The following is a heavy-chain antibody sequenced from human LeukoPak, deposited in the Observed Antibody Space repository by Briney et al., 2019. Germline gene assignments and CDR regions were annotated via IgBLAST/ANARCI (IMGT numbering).Heavy chain of an antibody. J-gene: IGHJ4*02. CDR3: ARDRGGSYSAIDY. CDR1: GFTFSSYS. D-gene: IGHD1-26*01. V-gene: IGHV3-48*04. CDR2: ISSSGSTI. Sequence: GGSLRLSCAASGFTFSSYSMNWVRQAPGKGLEWVSFISSSGSTIYYADSVKGRFTISRDNAKNSLYLQMNSLRAEDTAVHYCARDRGGSYSAIDYWGQGTLVTVSS.